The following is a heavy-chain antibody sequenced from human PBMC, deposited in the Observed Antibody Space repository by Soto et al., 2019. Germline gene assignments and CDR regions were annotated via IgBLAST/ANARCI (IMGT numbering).Heavy chain of an antibody. CDR1: GFTFSSYW. CDR3: ARAGNKRLFDY. CDR2: INSDGSST. V-gene: IGHV3-74*01. J-gene: IGHJ4*02. Sequence: GGSLRLSCAASGFTFSSYWMHWVRQAPGKGLVWVSRINSDGSSTSYADSVKGRFTISRDNAKNTLYLQMNSLRAEDTAVYYCARAGNKRLFDYWGQGTLVTVSS. D-gene: IGHD1-1*01.